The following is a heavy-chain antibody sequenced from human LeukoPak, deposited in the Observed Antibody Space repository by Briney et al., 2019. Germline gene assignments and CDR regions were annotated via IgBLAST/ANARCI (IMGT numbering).Heavy chain of an antibody. CDR2: IYYSGST. CDR1: GGSISSGDYY. V-gene: IGHV4-30-4*08. CDR3: ARGGITIFGGPDAFDI. Sequence: SETLSLTCTVSGGSISSGDYYWSWIRQPPGKGLEGIGYIYYSGSTYYNPSLKSRVTISVDTSKNQFSLKLSSVTAADTVEYYCARGGITIFGGPDAFDIWGQGTMVTVSS. J-gene: IGHJ3*02. D-gene: IGHD3-3*01.